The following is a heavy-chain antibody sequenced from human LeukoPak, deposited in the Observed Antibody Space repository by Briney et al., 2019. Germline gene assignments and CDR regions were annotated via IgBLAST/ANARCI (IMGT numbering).Heavy chain of an antibody. D-gene: IGHD2-8*01. V-gene: IGHV3-48*01. J-gene: IGHJ4*02. CDR2: ISSSGYSR. CDR1: GFSFNTYS. Sequence: GGSLRLSCAASGFSFNTYSLNWVRQAPGKGLEWVSYISSSGYSRYYGDSVKGRFTVSRDNAKNSLYLQMDSLRAEDTPVYYCARSGVLMEYAIYFAYWGQGTPVTASS. CDR3: ARSGVLMEYAIYFAY.